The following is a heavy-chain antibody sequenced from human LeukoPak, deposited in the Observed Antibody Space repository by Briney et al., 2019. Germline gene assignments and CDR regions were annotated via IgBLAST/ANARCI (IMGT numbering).Heavy chain of an antibody. D-gene: IGHD3-9*01. CDR3: ARGDKSNYYYMDV. J-gene: IGHJ6*03. V-gene: IGHV4-4*07. CDR2: IYTSGYT. CDR1: GVHISNYF. Sequence: SETLSLTCTVSGVHISNYFWNWVRQPAGEGLEWICRIYTSGYTDYSPSLGSRVTMSVDTSKNQVTLGLTAVTATYTAVYYCARGDKSNYYYMDVWGKGTAVTVSS.